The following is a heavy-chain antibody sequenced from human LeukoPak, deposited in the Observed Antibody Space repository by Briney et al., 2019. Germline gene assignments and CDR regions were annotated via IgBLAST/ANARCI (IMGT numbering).Heavy chain of an antibody. CDR2: IYDSGST. D-gene: IGHD3-22*01. CDR3: ARERYYYDSSGYYRYFDY. J-gene: IGHJ4*02. Sequence: PSETLSLTCTVSGGSIRSSYYYWGWIRQPPGKGLEWIGSIYDSGSTYYNPSLKSRVTISVDTSKNQFSLKLSSVTAADTAVYYCARERYYYDSSGYYRYFDYWGQGTLVTVSS. CDR1: GGSIRSSYYY. V-gene: IGHV4-39*07.